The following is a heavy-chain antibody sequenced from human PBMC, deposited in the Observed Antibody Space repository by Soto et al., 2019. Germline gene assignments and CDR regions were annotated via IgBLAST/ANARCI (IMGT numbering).Heavy chain of an antibody. CDR2: INSISSNI. V-gene: IGHV3-48*02. J-gene: IGHJ4*02. CDR3: ARELYYYGSGSGYFDP. CDR1: GFTFSSYS. D-gene: IGHD3-10*01. Sequence: EVQLVESGGGLVQPGGSLRLSCAASGFTFSSYSMNWVRQAPGTGLEWVSYINSISSNIFYAGSVKGRFTTSRDNAKNSLYLQMNSLSDEDTAVYYCARELYYYGSGSGYFDPWGQGTLVTVAA.